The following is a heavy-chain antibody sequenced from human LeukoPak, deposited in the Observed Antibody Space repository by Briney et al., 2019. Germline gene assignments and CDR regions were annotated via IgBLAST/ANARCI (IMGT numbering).Heavy chain of an antibody. D-gene: IGHD3-22*01. CDR1: GITLSNYG. J-gene: IGHJ4*02. CDR3: AKRGDVIRVILVGFHKEAYYFDS. Sequence: GSLRLSCAVSGITLSNYGMSWVRQAPGKGLEWVAGISDSGGRTNYADSVKGRFTISRDNSKNTLYLQMNSLRAEDTAVYFCAKRGDVIRVILVGFHKEAYYFDSWGQGALVTVSS. V-gene: IGHV3-23*01. CDR2: ISDSGGRT.